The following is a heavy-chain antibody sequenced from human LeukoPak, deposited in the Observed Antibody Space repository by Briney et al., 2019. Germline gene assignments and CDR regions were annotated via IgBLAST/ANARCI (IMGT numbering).Heavy chain of an antibody. CDR1: GYSFSCYW. V-gene: IGHV5-51*01. CDR3: ARLRYGDGPSGAFDI. J-gene: IGHJ3*02. D-gene: IGHD4-17*01. Sequence: GESLKISCKGSGYSFSCYWIGWVRQMPGKGLEWMGIIYPGDSDTRYSPSLQGQVTISADKSISTASLQWSSLKASDTAMYYCARLRYGDGPSGAFDIWGQGTMVTVSS. CDR2: IYPGDSDT.